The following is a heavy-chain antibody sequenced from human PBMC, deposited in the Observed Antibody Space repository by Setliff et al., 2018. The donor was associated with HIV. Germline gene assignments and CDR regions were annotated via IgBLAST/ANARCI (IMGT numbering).Heavy chain of an antibody. D-gene: IGHD3-10*01. J-gene: IGHJ4*02. V-gene: IGHV4-34*01. CDR2: INHSGST. CDR3: ARSLDSDFLYYFDY. CDR1: GGSFSGYY. Sequence: SETLSLTCAVYGGSFSGYYWSWIRQPPGKGLEWIGEINHSGSTKFNPSLKSRVTISVDTSKNQFSLKMTSVTAADTAVYYCARSLDSDFLYYFDYWGQGTQVTVSS.